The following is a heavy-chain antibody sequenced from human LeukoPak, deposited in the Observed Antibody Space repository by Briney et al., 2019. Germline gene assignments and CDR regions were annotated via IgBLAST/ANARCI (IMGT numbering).Heavy chain of an antibody. J-gene: IGHJ4*02. CDR3: ARSNYPTDY. CDR1: GGSISSYY. D-gene: IGHD4-11*01. Sequence: RASETLSLTCTVSGGSISSYYWSWIRQPPGKGLEWIGYIYYSGSTNYNPSLKSRVTISVDTSKNQFSLKLSSVTAADTAVYYCARSNYPTDYWGQGTLVTVSP. V-gene: IGHV4-59*01. CDR2: IYYSGST.